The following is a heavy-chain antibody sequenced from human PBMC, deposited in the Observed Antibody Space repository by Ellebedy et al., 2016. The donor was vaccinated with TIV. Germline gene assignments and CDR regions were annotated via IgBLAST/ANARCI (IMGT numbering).Heavy chain of an antibody. V-gene: IGHV3-9*01. Sequence: GGSLRLXXAASGFTFDDYAMHWVRQAPGKGLEWVSGISWNSGSIGYADSVKGRFTISRDNAKNSLYLQMNSLRAEDTALYYCAKEQLLTSYDAFDIWGQGTMVTVSS. CDR3: AKEQLLTSYDAFDI. D-gene: IGHD2-2*01. CDR1: GFTFDDYA. J-gene: IGHJ3*02. CDR2: ISWNSGSI.